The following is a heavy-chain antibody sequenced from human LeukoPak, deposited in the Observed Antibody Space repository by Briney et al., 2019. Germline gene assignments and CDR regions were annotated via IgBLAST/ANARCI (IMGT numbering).Heavy chain of an antibody. J-gene: IGHJ4*02. V-gene: IGHV1-2*02. Sequence: ASVKVSCKASGYTFTGYYIHWVRQAPGQGLEWMGWINPNSGDTNFAQKFQGRVTMTRDTSISTAYMELSRLRSDDTALYYCASVIAGATTDYWGQGTLVTVSS. CDR1: GYTFTGYY. D-gene: IGHD1-26*01. CDR3: ASVIAGATTDY. CDR2: INPNSGDT.